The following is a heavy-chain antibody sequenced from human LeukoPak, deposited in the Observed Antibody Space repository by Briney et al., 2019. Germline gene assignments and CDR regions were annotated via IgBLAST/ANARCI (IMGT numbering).Heavy chain of an antibody. V-gene: IGHV1-46*01. D-gene: IGHD4-17*01. J-gene: IGHJ4*02. CDR2: INPSGGST. CDR1: GYTFTTYY. CDR3: ARGYGDYLDY. Sequence: RASVQVSCKASGYTFTTYYIHWVRQARGQRLEWMAIINPSGGSTSYAQKFQGRVTMTRDTSTSTVYMELSSLRSEDTAVYYCARGYGDYLDYWGQGTLVTVSS.